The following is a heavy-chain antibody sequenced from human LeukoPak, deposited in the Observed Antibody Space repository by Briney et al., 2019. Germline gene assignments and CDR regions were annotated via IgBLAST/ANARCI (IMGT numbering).Heavy chain of an antibody. D-gene: IGHD3-22*01. CDR3: ARSDNSEPNWFDP. CDR1: GDRVSRTSAT. Sequence: SQTLSLTCAVFGDRVSRTSATWNWIRQSPSRGLEWLGRTYHRSEWYTEYAPSVKSRIFINRDTSKNQFSLQLNSVTLEDTAVYYCARSDNSEPNWFDPWGQGILVTVSS. CDR2: TYHRSEWYT. J-gene: IGHJ5*02. V-gene: IGHV6-1*01.